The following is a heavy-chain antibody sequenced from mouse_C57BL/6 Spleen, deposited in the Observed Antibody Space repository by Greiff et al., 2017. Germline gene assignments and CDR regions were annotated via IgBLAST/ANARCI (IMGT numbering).Heavy chain of an antibody. J-gene: IGHJ2*01. D-gene: IGHD4-1*01. Sequence: LVESGAELVKPGASVKISCKASGYAFSSYWMNWVKQRPGKGLEWIGQIYPGDGDTNYNGKFKGKATLTADKSSSTAYMQLSSLTSEDSAVYFCARNWDGYFDYWGQGTTLTVSS. CDR1: GYAFSSYW. CDR3: ARNWDGYFDY. CDR2: IYPGDGDT. V-gene: IGHV1-80*01.